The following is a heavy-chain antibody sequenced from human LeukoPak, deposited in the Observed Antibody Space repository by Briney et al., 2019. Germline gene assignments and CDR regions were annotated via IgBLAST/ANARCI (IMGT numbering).Heavy chain of an antibody. D-gene: IGHD3-16*01. CDR2: ISSSSSTI. V-gene: IGHV3-48*01. CDR1: GFTFSSYG. J-gene: IGHJ6*03. Sequence: GGTLRLSCAASGFTFSSYGMSWVRQAPGKGLEWVSYISSSSSTIYYADSVKGRFTISRDNAKNSLYLQMNSLRAEDTAVYYCARDAMGEFYYMDVWGKGTTVTVSS. CDR3: ARDAMGEFYYMDV.